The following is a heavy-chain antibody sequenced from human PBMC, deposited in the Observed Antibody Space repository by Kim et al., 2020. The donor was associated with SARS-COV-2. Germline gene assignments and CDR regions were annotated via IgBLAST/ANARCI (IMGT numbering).Heavy chain of an antibody. CDR1: GGTFSSYA. CDR3: ARDRQYYDSSGYYSSI. Sequence: SVKVSCKASGGTFSSYAISWVRQAPGQGLEWMGGIIPIFGTANYAQKFQGRVTITADESTSTAYMELSSLRSEDTAVYYCARDRQYYDSSGYYSSIWGQGTMVTVSS. J-gene: IGHJ3*02. D-gene: IGHD3-22*01. V-gene: IGHV1-69*13. CDR2: IIPIFGTA.